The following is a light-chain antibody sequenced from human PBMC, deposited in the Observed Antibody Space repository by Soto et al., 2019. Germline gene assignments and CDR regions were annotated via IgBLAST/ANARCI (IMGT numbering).Light chain of an antibody. J-gene: IGKJ4*01. Sequence: DIHLTQSPSLLSASVGDRVTITCRASQGISQYVAWYQHKPGKAPKLLIYAAVVLQGGIPSRFSGSGSATEFILTISGLQPEDFATYYCQQVNYYPFTFGGGTKVDI. CDR1: QGISQY. V-gene: IGKV1-9*01. CDR2: AAV. CDR3: QQVNYYPFT.